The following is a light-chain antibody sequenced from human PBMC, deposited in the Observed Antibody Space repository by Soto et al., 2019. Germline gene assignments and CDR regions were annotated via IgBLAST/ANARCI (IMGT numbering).Light chain of an antibody. Sequence: QSVLTQPPSVSGAPGQRVTISCTGSSSNIGAGHDVHWYQHLPGTAPKLLIYGNSNRPSGVPDRFSGSKSGTSASLAITGLQAEDEADYYCAAWDASLNGHVFGAGTKVTVL. CDR1: SSNIGAGHD. J-gene: IGLJ1*01. V-gene: IGLV1-40*01. CDR3: AAWDASLNGHV. CDR2: GNS.